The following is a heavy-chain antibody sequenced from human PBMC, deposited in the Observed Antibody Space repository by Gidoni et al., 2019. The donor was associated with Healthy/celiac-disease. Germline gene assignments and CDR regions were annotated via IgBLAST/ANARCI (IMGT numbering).Heavy chain of an antibody. CDR2: INTNSGGI. CDR1: GYTYTGYY. D-gene: IGHD3-10*01. V-gene: IGHV1-2*04. J-gene: IGHJ5*02. Sequence: QVQLVQSGAEGKKPGASVKVACKAPGYTYTGYYMHWVRQAPGQGFEWMGWINTNSGGINYAQKFQGWVTMTRDTSISTAYMELSRLRSDDTAVYYCARYRGPGGSWKEWFDPWGQGTLVTVSS. CDR3: ARYRGPGGSWKEWFDP.